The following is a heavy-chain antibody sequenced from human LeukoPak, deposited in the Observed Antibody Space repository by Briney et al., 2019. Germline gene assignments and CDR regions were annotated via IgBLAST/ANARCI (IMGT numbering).Heavy chain of an antibody. CDR2: IHPNDGGT. Sequence: ASVKVSCKTSGYTFNIYYVQWVRQAPGQGLEWMGVIHPNDGGTTYAQKFQGRIIMTSDASKSTIYMELSSLRSDDTAVYYCARGDIDHWGQGTLVTVSS. CDR1: GYTFNIYY. V-gene: IGHV1-46*02. J-gene: IGHJ5*02. CDR3: ARGDIDH. D-gene: IGHD2-15*01.